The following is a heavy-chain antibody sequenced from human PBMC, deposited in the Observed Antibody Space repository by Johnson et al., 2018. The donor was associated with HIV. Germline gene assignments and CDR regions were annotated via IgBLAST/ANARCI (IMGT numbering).Heavy chain of an antibody. V-gene: IGHV3-9*01. CDR1: GFSFSDHF. D-gene: IGHD3-22*01. Sequence: VHLVESGGGLVQPGGSLRLSCVGSGFSFSDHFMDWVRQAPGRGLEWVSGISWNSGSIAYADSVKGRFTISRDNAKNSLYVQMNSLRAEDTAVYYCARVSDSDSNWGQGTMVTVSS. CDR3: ARVSDSDSN. CDR2: ISWNSGSI. J-gene: IGHJ3*01.